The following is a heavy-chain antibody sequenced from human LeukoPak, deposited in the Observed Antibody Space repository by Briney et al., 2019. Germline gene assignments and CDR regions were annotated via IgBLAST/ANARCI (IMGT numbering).Heavy chain of an antibody. V-gene: IGHV3-20*04. CDR3: ARAKDCSSITCPFDI. CDR2: INGNSGST. Sequence: GGSLRLSCAASAFTFHDYGMSWVRQAPGKGLEWVSGINGNSGSTGYADSVKGRFTISRDNGKNSLYLQMNSLRAEDTALYSCARAKDCSSITCPFDIWGQGTMVTVSS. J-gene: IGHJ3*02. CDR1: AFTFHDYG. D-gene: IGHD2-2*01.